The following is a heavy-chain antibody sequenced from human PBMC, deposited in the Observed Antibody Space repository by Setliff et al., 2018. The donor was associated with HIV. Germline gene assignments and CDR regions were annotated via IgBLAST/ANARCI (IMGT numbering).Heavy chain of an antibody. CDR3: ARGSAYSSGWYNDYYYMDV. Sequence: ASVKVSCKASGYTFTSYDINWVRQATGQGLEWMGRINPNSGGTNYAQRFQGRVTMTTDTSASTAYMELSSLRSEDTAVYYCARGSAYSSGWYNDYYYMDVWGKGTTVTVSS. CDR1: GYTFTSYD. V-gene: IGHV1-8*02. CDR2: INPNSGGT. J-gene: IGHJ6*03. D-gene: IGHD6-19*01.